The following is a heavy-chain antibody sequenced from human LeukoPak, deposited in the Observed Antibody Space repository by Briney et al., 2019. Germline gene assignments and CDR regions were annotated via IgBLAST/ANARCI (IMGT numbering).Heavy chain of an antibody. CDR3: ARDATIFGVVIIPVDY. Sequence: EASVKVSCKASGYTFTSYGISWVRQAPGQGLEWMGWISAYNGNTNYAQKLQGRVTMTTDTSTSTAYMELRSLRSDDTAVYYCARDATIFGVVIIPVDYGGQGTLVTVSS. J-gene: IGHJ4*02. CDR1: GYTFTSYG. V-gene: IGHV1-18*01. D-gene: IGHD3-3*01. CDR2: ISAYNGNT.